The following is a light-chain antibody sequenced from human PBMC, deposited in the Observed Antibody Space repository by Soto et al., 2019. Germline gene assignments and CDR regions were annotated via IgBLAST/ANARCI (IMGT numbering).Light chain of an antibody. CDR3: QQFNSYPHT. CDR1: QGISSA. CDR2: DAS. J-gene: IGKJ5*01. V-gene: IGKV1-13*02. Sequence: AIQLTQSPSSLSASVGDRVTITCRVSQGISSALAWYQQKPGKAPKLLIYDASSLESGVPSRFSGSGSGTDFTLTISSLQPEDFATYYCQQFNSYPHTFGQGTRLQIK.